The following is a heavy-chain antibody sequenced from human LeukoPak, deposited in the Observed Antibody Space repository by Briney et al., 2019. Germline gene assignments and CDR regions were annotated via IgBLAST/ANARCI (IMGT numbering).Heavy chain of an antibody. J-gene: IGHJ4*02. D-gene: IGHD3-10*01. CDR3: ARARGSYYNAPADY. V-gene: IGHV4-31*03. CDR1: GGSISSGGYY. CDR2: IYYSGST. Sequence: SETLSLTCTVSGGSISSGGYYWSWIRQHPGKGLEWIGYIYYSGSTYYNPSLKSRVTISVDTSKNQFSLKLSSVTAADTAVCYCARARGSYYNAPADYWGQGTLVTVSS.